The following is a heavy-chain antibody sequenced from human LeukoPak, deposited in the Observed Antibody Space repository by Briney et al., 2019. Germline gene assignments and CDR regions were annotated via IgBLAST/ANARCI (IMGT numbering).Heavy chain of an antibody. CDR3: ARRVVDYGSSNYYYYYMDV. CDR2: IYPGDSDT. V-gene: IGHV5-51*01. Sequence: GESRKISCKGSGYSFTSYWIGWMRQMPGKGLEWMGIIYPGDSDTRYSPSFQGQVTISADKSISTAYLQWSSLKASDTAMYYCARRVVDYGSSNYYYYYMDVWGKGTTVTVSS. CDR1: GYSFTSYW. D-gene: IGHD6-6*01. J-gene: IGHJ6*03.